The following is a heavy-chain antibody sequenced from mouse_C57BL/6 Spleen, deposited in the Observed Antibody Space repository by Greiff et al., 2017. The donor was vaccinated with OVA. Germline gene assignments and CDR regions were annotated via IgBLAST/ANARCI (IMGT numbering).Heavy chain of an antibody. CDR2: INPNNGGT. J-gene: IGHJ2*01. Sequence: VQLKESGPELVKPGASVKMSCKASGYTFTDYNMHWVKQSHGKSLEWIGYINPNNGGTSYNQKFKGKATLTVNKSSSTAYMELRSLTSEDSAVYYCAREEYYSDFDYWGQGTTLTVSS. CDR1: GYTFTDYN. D-gene: IGHD2-12*01. V-gene: IGHV1-22*01. CDR3: AREEYYSDFDY.